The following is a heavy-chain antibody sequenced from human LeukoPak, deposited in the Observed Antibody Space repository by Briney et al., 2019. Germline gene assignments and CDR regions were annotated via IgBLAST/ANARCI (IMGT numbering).Heavy chain of an antibody. CDR3: AREGRAYYDFWSGYYLKDY. CDR2: MNPNSGNT. J-gene: IGHJ4*02. CDR1: GYTFTSYD. V-gene: IGHV1-8*01. D-gene: IGHD3-3*01. Sequence: ASVKVSCKASGYTFTSYDINWVRQATGQGLERMGWMNPNSGNTGYAQKFQGRVTMTRNTSISTAYMELSSLRSEDTAVYYCAREGRAYYDFWSGYYLKDYWGQGTLVTVSS.